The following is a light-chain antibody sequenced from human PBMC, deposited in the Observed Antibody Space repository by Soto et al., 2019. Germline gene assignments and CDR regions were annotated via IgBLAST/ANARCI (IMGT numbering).Light chain of an antibody. J-gene: IGKJ1*01. CDR1: QSVSSSY. CDR2: GAS. Sequence: EIVLTQSPGTLSLSPGERATLSCRASQSVSSSYLAWYQQKPGQGPRLLIYGASSRATGIPDRFSGSGSGTDFTLTISRLEPEDFAVYHCQQYGSLSWTFGQGTKVDIK. V-gene: IGKV3-20*01. CDR3: QQYGSLSWT.